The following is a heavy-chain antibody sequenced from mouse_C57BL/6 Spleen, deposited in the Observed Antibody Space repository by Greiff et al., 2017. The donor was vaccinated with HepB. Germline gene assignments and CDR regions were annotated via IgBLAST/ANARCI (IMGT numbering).Heavy chain of an antibody. CDR1: GYTFPSYW. D-gene: IGHD2-5*01. V-gene: IGHV1-53*01. CDR3: ATTYYSNYDAMDY. J-gene: IGHJ4*01. Sequence: VHLQQPGTELVKPGASVKLSCKASGYTFPSYWMHWVKQRPGQGLEWIGNINPSNGGTNYNEKFKSKATLTVDKSSSTAYMQLSSLTSEDSAVYYCATTYYSNYDAMDYWGQGTSVTVSS. CDR2: INPSNGGT.